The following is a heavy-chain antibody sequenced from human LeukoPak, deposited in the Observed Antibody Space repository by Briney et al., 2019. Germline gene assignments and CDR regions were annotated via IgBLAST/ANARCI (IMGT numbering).Heavy chain of an antibody. CDR2: INHSGST. D-gene: IGHD4-17*01. Sequence: SETLSLTCAVYGGSFSGYYWSWIRQPPGKGLEWIGEINHSGSTNYNPSLKSRVTISVDRSKNQFSLKLSSVTAADTAVYYCARGADYGDYPFSWGQGTLVTVSS. CDR3: ARGADYGDYPFS. V-gene: IGHV4-34*01. CDR1: GGSFSGYY. J-gene: IGHJ5*02.